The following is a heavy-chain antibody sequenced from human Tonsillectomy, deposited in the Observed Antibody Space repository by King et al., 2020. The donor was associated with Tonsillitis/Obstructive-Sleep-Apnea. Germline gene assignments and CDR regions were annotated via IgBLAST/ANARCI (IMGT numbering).Heavy chain of an antibody. J-gene: IGHJ5*02. D-gene: IGHD2-21*02. V-gene: IGHV3-30*04. Sequence: VQLVESGGGVVQPGRSLRLSCAASGFTFSCYAIHWVRQAPGKGLEWVAFISYDGSTKYYADSVKGRFTISRDNSKNTLYLQMNSLRVEDTAVYFCATEGPDCGGVCSNKAFDAWGQGTLVTVSS. CDR2: ISYDGSTK. CDR3: ATEGPDCGGVCSNKAFDA. CDR1: GFTFSCYA.